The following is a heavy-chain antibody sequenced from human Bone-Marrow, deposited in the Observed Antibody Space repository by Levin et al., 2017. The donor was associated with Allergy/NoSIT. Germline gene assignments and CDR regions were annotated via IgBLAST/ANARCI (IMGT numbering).Heavy chain of an antibody. V-gene: IGHV4-4*02. CDR2: IYHSGST. CDR3: ARRVVVPAAVYYYYYMDV. Sequence: SQTLSLTCAVSGGSISSSNWWSWVRQPPGKGLEWIGEIYHSGSTNYNPSLKSRVTISVDKSKNQFSLKLSSVTAADTAVYYCARRVVVPAAVYYYYYMDVWGKGTTVTVSS. CDR1: GGSISSSNW. D-gene: IGHD2-2*01. J-gene: IGHJ6*03.